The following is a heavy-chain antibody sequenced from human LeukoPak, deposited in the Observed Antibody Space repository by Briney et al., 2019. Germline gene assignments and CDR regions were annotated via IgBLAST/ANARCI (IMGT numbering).Heavy chain of an antibody. CDR1: GFTFSSYG. CDR3: AKVEDIVVVVAATVDY. D-gene: IGHD2-15*01. J-gene: IGHJ4*02. V-gene: IGHV3-23*01. CDR2: ISGSGGST. Sequence: GGSLRLSCAASGFTFSSYGMSWVRQAPGKGLEWVSAISGSGGSTYYADSVKGRFTISRDNSKNTLYLQMNSLRAEDTAVYYCAKVEDIVVVVAATVDYWGQGTLVTVSS.